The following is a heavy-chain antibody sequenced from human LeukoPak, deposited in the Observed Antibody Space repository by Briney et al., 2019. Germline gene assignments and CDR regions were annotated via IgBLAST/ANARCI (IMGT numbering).Heavy chain of an antibody. CDR3: ARGDTAMVTDYYYMDV. D-gene: IGHD5-18*01. J-gene: IGHJ6*03. Sequence: PSVKVSCKASGDTFSSYAICWVRQAPGQGLEWIGRIIPIFGTANYAQKFQGRVTITTDESTSTAYMELSSLRSEDTAVYYCARGDTAMVTDYYYMDVWGKGTTVTVSS. CDR1: GDTFSSYA. CDR2: IIPIFGTA. V-gene: IGHV1-69*05.